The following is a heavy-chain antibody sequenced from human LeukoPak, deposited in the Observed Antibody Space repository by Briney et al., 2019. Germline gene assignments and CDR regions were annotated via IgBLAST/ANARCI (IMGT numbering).Heavy chain of an antibody. J-gene: IGHJ4*02. CDR3: ERDPQTTVTTMSLNDY. Sequence: SVKVSCKASGGTFSSYAISWVRQAPGQGLEWMGRIIPILGIANYAQKFQGRVTITADKSTSTAYMELSSLRSEDAAVYYCERDPQTTVTTMSLNDYWGQGTLVTVSS. CDR1: GGTFSSYA. V-gene: IGHV1-69*04. CDR2: IIPILGIA. D-gene: IGHD4-17*01.